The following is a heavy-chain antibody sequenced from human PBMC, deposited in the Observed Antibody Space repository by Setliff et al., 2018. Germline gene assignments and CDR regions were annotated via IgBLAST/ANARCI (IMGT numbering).Heavy chain of an antibody. V-gene: IGHV4-30-2*03. D-gene: IGHD1-1*01. CDR2: IYYRGDT. Sequence: LSLTCTVSGGSIRSGAYYWNWIRQSAGKGLEWIGRIYYRGDTYYNASLKGRLTISVDTAQNQFSLRLTSVTAADTAVYYCARTGTYRYFDYWGQGALVTVSS. CDR1: GGSIRSGAYY. J-gene: IGHJ4*02. CDR3: ARTGTYRYFDY.